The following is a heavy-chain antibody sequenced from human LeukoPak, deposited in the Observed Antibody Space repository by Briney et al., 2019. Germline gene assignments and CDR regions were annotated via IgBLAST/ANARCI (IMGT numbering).Heavy chain of an antibody. V-gene: IGHV4-34*01. Sequence: SETLSLTCTVSGGSISSYYWSWIRQPPGKGLEWIGEINHSGSTNYNPSLKSRVTISVDTSKNQFSLKLSSVTAADTAVYYCARGHRDSDSSGYYTYWGQGTLVTVSS. CDR1: GGSISSYY. D-gene: IGHD3-22*01. J-gene: IGHJ4*02. CDR2: INHSGST. CDR3: ARGHRDSDSSGYYTY.